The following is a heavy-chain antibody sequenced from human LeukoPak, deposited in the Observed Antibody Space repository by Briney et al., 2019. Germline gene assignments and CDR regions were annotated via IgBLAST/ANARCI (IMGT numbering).Heavy chain of an antibody. CDR2: IYYRGNT. V-gene: IGHV4-59*02. Sequence: KPSETLSLTCTVSGDSVSIYYWSWIRQPPGKGLEWIGYIYYRGNTNYNPSLKSRVTMAVDTSKNQFSLKVSSVTAADTAVYYCARGDSTGFYFWFDPWGQGTLVTVSS. CDR1: GDSVSIYY. CDR3: ARGDSTGFYFWFDP. J-gene: IGHJ5*02. D-gene: IGHD3-22*01.